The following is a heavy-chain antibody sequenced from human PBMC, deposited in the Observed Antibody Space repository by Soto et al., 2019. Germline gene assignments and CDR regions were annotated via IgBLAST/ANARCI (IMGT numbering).Heavy chain of an antibody. V-gene: IGHV4-30-4*01. CDR3: ARVPDR. CDR2: VYYSGST. CDR1: GDSTGSGVKY. Sequence: SETLSLTCSVSGDSTGSGVKYWSWIRQPPGKGLEWIGYVYYSGSTYYNPSLKSRVTMSVDTSKNQFALKLRSVTAADTAVYYCARVPDRWGQGTLVTVSS. D-gene: IGHD2-2*01. J-gene: IGHJ5*02.